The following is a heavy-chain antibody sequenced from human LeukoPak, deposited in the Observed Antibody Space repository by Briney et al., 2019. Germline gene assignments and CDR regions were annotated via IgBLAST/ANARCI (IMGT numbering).Heavy chain of an antibody. Sequence: SETLSLTCAVYGGSFSGYYWSWIRQPPGKGLEWIGEINHSGSTNYNPSLKSRVTISVDTSKNQFSLKLSSVTAADTAVYYCARGASHFDYWGQGTLVTVSS. V-gene: IGHV4-34*01. CDR2: INHSGST. J-gene: IGHJ4*02. CDR1: GGSFSGYY. CDR3: ARGASHFDY.